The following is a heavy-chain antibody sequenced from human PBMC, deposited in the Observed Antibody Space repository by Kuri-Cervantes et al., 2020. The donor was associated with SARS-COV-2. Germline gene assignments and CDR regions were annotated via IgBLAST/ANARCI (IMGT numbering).Heavy chain of an antibody. J-gene: IGHJ5*02. CDR2: ISGSGDDT. Sequence: GSLRPSWATSALSFSNYAMSWVRQAPGKGLEWVSSISGSGDDTHYADSVKGRFTISSDNSKNTLYLQMNSLRAEDTAVYYCAKGGSILATINRWASSWGQGTLVTVSS. CDR1: ALSFSNYA. D-gene: IGHD5-12*01. CDR3: AKGGSILATINRWASS. V-gene: IGHV3-23*01.